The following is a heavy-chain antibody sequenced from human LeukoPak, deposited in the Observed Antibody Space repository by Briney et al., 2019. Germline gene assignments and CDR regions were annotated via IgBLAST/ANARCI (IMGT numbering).Heavy chain of an antibody. D-gene: IGHD1-26*01. Sequence: GGSLRLSCAASGFTFSSYGMHWVRQAPGKGLEWVTVISYDGSDKYYADSVKGRFTISRDNSRNTLYLQMNSLRVEDTAVYYCAKEVGTFTLDYWGQGTLVTVSS. CDR2: ISYDGSDK. V-gene: IGHV3-30*18. CDR1: GFTFSSYG. J-gene: IGHJ4*02. CDR3: AKEVGTFTLDY.